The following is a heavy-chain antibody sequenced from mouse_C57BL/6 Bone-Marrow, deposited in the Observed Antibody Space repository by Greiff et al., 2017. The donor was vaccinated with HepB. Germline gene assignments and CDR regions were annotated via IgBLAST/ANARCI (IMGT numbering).Heavy chain of an antibody. CDR1: GFTFSSYG. CDR3: ARRGSGYFDY. D-gene: IGHD3-2*02. J-gene: IGHJ2*01. Sequence: EVKLMESGGDLVKPGGSLKLSCAASGFTFSSYGMSWVRQTPDKRLEWVATISSGGSYTYYPDSVQGRFTISRDNAKNTLYLQMSSLKSEDTAMYYCARRGSGYFDYWGQGTTLTVSS. V-gene: IGHV5-6*01. CDR2: ISSGGSYT.